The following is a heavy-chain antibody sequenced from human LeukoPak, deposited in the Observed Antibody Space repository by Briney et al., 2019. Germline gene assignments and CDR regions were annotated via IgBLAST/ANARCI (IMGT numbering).Heavy chain of an antibody. D-gene: IGHD3-16*02. CDR1: GGSISSSSYY. V-gene: IGHV4-39*07. CDR2: MYYSGST. Sequence: SETLSFTCTVSGGSISSSSYYWGWMRQPPGKGLDWIGSMYYSGSTYYIPSLKSRVTISVNTSKNQFSLKLNSVTAADTAVYYCARLRFGGVIGHFDYWGQGTLVTVSS. CDR3: ARLRFGGVIGHFDY. J-gene: IGHJ4*02.